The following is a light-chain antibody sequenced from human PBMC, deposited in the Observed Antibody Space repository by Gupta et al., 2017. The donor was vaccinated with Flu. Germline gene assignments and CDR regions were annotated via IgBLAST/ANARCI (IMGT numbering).Light chain of an antibody. J-gene: IGKJ4*01. CDR3: QQRSNWPLT. CDR2: DAS. Sequence: PASLSLFPGERATLSCRASQSISSYLAWYQQKPGQAPRLLIYDASNRATGIPARFSGSGSGTDFTLTISSLEPEDVAAYYCQQRSNWPLTFGGGTKVEIK. V-gene: IGKV3-11*01. CDR1: QSISSY.